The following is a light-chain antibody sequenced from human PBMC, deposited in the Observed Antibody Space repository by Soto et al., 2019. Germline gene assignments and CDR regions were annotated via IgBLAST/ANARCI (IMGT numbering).Light chain of an antibody. Sequence: QSVLTQPPSVSGAPGQGITISCTGTRSNLRAGYDVHWYQQLPGAAPKLLIYANNKRPSGVLDRFSGSKSGTSASLAITGLQAEDEADYYCQSYDNSLSGAWVFGGGTKLTVL. CDR3: QSYDNSLSGAWV. J-gene: IGLJ3*02. CDR1: RSNLRAGYD. CDR2: ANN. V-gene: IGLV1-40*01.